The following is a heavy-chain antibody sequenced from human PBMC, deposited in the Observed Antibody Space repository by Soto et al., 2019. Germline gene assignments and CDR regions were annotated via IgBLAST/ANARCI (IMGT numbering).Heavy chain of an antibody. Sequence: ASVKVSCKASGGTFSSYAISWVRQAPGQGLESMGIIYPRGGTTIYAQKFEGSVPMTRDTSTQTLYMELSSLRSEDTAMYFSARVGYSSTWTTVHYHGLDVWGQGTAVTVSS. CDR2: IYPRGGTT. D-gene: IGHD3-22*01. J-gene: IGHJ6*02. CDR3: ARVGYSSTWTTVHYHGLDV. CDR1: GGTFSSYA. V-gene: IGHV1-46*01.